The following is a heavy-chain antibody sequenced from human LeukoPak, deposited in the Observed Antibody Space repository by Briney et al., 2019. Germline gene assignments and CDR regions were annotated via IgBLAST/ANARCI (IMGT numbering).Heavy chain of an antibody. CDR1: GFTFSSYA. Sequence: PGGSLRLSCAASGFTFSSYAMHWVRQAPGKGLEWVSVIYSGGSTYYADSVKGRFTISRDNSKNTLYLQMNSLRAEDTAVYYCARAAPAVLLWFGELSTHMDVWGKGTTVTISS. CDR2: IYSGGST. J-gene: IGHJ6*03. D-gene: IGHD3-10*01. CDR3: ARAAPAVLLWFGELSTHMDV. V-gene: IGHV3-53*01.